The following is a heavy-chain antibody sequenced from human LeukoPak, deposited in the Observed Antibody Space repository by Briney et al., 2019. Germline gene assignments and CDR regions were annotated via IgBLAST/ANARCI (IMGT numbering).Heavy chain of an antibody. CDR1: GGSISNYY. V-gene: IGHV4-59*01. CDR3: ARSPQLGWLDY. CDR2: ISDSGST. D-gene: IGHD1-1*01. Sequence: SETLSLTCSVSGGSISNYYWRWIRQPPGKGLEWIGYISDSGSTNYNPSLKSRVTISVDTSKNQFSLKLSSVTAADTAVYYCARSPQLGWLDYWGQGTLGTVSS. J-gene: IGHJ4*02.